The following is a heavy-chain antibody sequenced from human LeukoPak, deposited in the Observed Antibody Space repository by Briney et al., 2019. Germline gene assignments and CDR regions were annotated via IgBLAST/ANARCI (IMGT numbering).Heavy chain of an antibody. D-gene: IGHD2-21*01. J-gene: IGHJ4*02. CDR3: ARDIYGGHDY. V-gene: IGHV3-7*04. CDR2: INQDGSEK. Sequence: QPGRSLRLSCAASGFTFSNYWMSWVRQAPGKGLEWVANINQDGSEKSYVDSVEGRFTISRDNAKKSLYLHVNSLRAEDTAVYYCARDIYGGHDYWGQGTLLTVSS. CDR1: GFTFSNYW.